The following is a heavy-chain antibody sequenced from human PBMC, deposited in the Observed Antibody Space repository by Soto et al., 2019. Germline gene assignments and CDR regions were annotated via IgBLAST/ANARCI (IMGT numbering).Heavy chain of an antibody. V-gene: IGHV3-74*01. D-gene: IGHD5-18*01. CDR2: INTDGSTT. CDR1: GFTFSSYW. CDR3: ARGGSGYSYA. J-gene: IGHJ5*02. Sequence: GGSLRLSCAASGFTFSSYWMHWVRQAPGKGLVWVSRINTDGSTTTYADSVKGRFTISRDNAKNTLYLQMNSLRAEDTAVYYCARGGSGYSYAWGQGTLVTVSS.